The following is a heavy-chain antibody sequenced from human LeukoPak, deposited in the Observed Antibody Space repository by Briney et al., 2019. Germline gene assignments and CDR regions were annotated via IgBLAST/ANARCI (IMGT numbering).Heavy chain of an antibody. CDR1: GYSFTSYW. CDR2: IYPGDSDT. D-gene: IGHD4-17*01. J-gene: IGHJ4*02. V-gene: IGHV5-51*01. CDR3: ARHVNSYGDYESYFDY. Sequence: GESLKISCKGSGYSFTSYWIGWVRQVPGKGLGGMGSIYPGDSDTRYSPSFQGQVTISADKSISTAYLQWSSLKASDTAMYYCARHVNSYGDYESYFDYWGQGTLVTVSS.